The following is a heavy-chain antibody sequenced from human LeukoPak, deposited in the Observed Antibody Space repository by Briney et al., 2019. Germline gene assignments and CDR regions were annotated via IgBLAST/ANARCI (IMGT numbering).Heavy chain of an antibody. CDR1: GGSISSSSYY. CDR2: IYYSGST. D-gene: IGHD3-10*01. V-gene: IGHV4-39*07. J-gene: IGHJ5*02. Sequence: PLETLSLTCTVSGGSISSSSYYWGWIRQPPGKGLEWIGSIYYSGSTYYNPSLKSRVTISVDTSKSQFSLRLNSVTAADTAVYYCARRGPPRTMLRGVKSGWFDPWGQGTLVTVSS. CDR3: ARRGPPRTMLRGVKSGWFDP.